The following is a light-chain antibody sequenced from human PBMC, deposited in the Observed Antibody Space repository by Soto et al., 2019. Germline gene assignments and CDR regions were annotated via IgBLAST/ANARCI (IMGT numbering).Light chain of an antibody. CDR3: QQYGSSPPYT. V-gene: IGKV3-20*01. CDR1: QSVSSSY. CDR2: GGS. J-gene: IGKJ2*01. Sequence: EIVLTQSPGTLSLSPGERATLSCRASQSVSSSYLAWYQQKPGQAPRLLIYGGSSRATGIPDRFSGSGSGTDFTLTIIRLEPDDFAVYYCQQYGSSPPYTFGQWTKLQIK.